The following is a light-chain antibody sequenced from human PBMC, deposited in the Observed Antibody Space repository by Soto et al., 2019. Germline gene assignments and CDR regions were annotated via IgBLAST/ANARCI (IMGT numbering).Light chain of an antibody. V-gene: IGLV2-14*01. CDR3: ISYTTSTTWV. J-gene: IGLJ3*02. Sequence: QSALTQPASVSGSPGQSITISCTGASSDVGDYNFVSWYQQHPGKAPKVMIYEVNNRPSGVSNRFSGSKSGNTASLTISGIQAEDEADYYCISYTTSTTWVFGGGTKVTVL. CDR1: SSDVGDYNF. CDR2: EVN.